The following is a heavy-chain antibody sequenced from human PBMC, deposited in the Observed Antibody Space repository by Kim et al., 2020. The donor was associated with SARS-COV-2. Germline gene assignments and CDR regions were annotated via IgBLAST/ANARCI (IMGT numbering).Heavy chain of an antibody. J-gene: IGHJ6*02. CDR1: GFTFSSYG. CDR3: ASSYYDYVWGSSYYYGMDV. Sequence: GGSLRLSCAASGFTFSSYGMHWVRQAPGKGLEWVAVIWYDGSNKYYADSVKGRFTISRDNSKNTLYLQMNSLRAEDTAVYYCASSYYDYVWGSSYYYGMDVWGQGTTVTVSS. CDR2: IWYDGSNK. D-gene: IGHD3-16*01. V-gene: IGHV3-33*01.